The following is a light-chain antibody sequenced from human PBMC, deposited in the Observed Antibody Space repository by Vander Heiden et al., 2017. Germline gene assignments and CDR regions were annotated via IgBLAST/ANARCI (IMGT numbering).Light chain of an antibody. CDR1: SSNIGANT. CDR3: ATWNDTLNGPM. J-gene: IGLJ3*02. CDR2: SNN. V-gene: IGLV1-44*01. Sequence: SGTSSNIGANTVSWYRQLPGPAPKLLIYSNNQRPSAIPDRFSGSKSGTSAYLAISGLQSDDEALYYCATWNDTLNGPMFGGGTSLTVL.